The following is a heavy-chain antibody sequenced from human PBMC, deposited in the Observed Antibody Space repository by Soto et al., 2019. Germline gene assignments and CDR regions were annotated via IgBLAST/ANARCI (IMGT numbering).Heavy chain of an antibody. J-gene: IGHJ6*02. V-gene: IGHV1-18*01. CDR3: ARVYCSGGSCYSEPDV. D-gene: IGHD2-15*01. CDR2: ISAYNGNT. CDR1: GYTFTSYG. Sequence: QVQLVQSGAGVKKPGASVKVSCKASGYTFTSYGISWVRQAPGQGLEWMGWISAYNGNTNYAQKLQGRVTMTTDTSTSTADMELRSLRSDDTAVYYCARVYCSGGSCYSEPDVWGQGTTVTVSS.